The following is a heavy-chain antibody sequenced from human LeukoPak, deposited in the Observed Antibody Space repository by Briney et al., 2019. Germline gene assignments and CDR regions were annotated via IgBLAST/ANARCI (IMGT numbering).Heavy chain of an antibody. CDR2: ISAYNGDT. D-gene: IGHD6-13*01. CDR1: GYTFISYG. Sequence: ASVQVSCEAAGYTFISYGISWVRPAPGQGLEWMGWISAYNGDTKYPQKLQGRVTMTTDRSTSTAYMELRSLRSDDTAVYYCAKAPRNSSTMLDYWGQGTLVTVSP. J-gene: IGHJ4*02. V-gene: IGHV1-18*01. CDR3: AKAPRNSSTMLDY.